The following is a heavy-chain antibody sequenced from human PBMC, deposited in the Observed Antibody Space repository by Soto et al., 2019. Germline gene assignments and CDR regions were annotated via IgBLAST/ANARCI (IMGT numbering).Heavy chain of an antibody. J-gene: IGHJ4*02. CDR3: AKALEASGNVNSFLHF. CDR2: TTGSGETT. D-gene: IGHD5-12*01. V-gene: IGHV3-23*01. Sequence: EVQLLESGGALVQPGGSLRLSCAASGFGFSAYAMSWVRQAPGRGLQWVTVTTGSGETTYYADSVRGRFTICRDNSENAHHLHMYSLRAEDTAPYYCAKALEASGNVNSFLHFWGQGTLVSVSS. CDR1: GFGFSAYA.